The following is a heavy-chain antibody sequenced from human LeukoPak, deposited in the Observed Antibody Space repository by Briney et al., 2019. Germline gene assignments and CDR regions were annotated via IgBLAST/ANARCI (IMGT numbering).Heavy chain of an antibody. J-gene: IGHJ4*02. Sequence: GGSLRLSCAASGFTFSSYAMSWVRQAPGKGLEWVANIKQDGSEKYYVDSVKGRFTISRDNAKNSLYLQMNSLRAEDTAVYYCARDKYSSSLWGQGTLVTVSS. D-gene: IGHD6-13*01. CDR3: ARDKYSSSL. CDR1: GFTFSSYA. CDR2: IKQDGSEK. V-gene: IGHV3-7*01.